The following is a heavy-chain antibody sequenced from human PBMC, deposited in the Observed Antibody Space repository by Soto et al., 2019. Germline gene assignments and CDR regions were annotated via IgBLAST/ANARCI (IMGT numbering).Heavy chain of an antibody. J-gene: IGHJ5*02. CDR1: GGSISRRSYS. CDR3: ATRQGGSYNWFDP. Sequence: SETLSLTCTVSGGSISRRSYSWAWIRQPPGKGLEWIGTLYYSGNTYYNPSLKSRVTISVDTSKNQFSVKLSSVTAADTAVYYCATRQGGSYNWFDPWGHGTRVTSSS. D-gene: IGHD2-15*01. V-gene: IGHV4-39*01. CDR2: LYYSGNT.